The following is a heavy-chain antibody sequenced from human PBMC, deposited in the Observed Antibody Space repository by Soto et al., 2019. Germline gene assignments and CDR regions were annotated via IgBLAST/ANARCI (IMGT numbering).Heavy chain of an antibody. J-gene: IGHJ4*02. Sequence: SETLSLTCTVSGGSVSSGSYYWSWIRQPPGKGLEWIGYIYYSGSTNYNPSLKSRVTISADTSKNQFPLKLSSVTAADTAVYYCARLAYYYDSSGYYNFDYWGQGTLVTVSS. CDR2: IYYSGST. V-gene: IGHV4-61*01. D-gene: IGHD3-22*01. CDR3: ARLAYYYDSSGYYNFDY. CDR1: GGSVSSGSYY.